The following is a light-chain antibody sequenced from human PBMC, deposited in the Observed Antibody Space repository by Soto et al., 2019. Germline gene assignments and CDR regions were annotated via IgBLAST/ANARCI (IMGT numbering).Light chain of an antibody. J-gene: IGKJ3*01. Sequence: DIQMTQSPSTLSASVGDRVTITCRASQSISSWLAWYQQKPGKAPKLLIYKASSLESGVPSRFSGSGSGTEFTLTISSLQPDDFATYYSQQYNSYPSTFGPGTKVDIK. CDR3: QQYNSYPST. V-gene: IGKV1-5*03. CDR1: QSISSW. CDR2: KAS.